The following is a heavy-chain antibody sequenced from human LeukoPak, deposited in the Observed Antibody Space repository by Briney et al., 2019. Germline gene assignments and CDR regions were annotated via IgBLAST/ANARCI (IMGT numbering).Heavy chain of an antibody. CDR2: INPNSGGT. Sequence: ASVKVSCKASGYTFTGYYTHWVRQAPGQGLEWMGWINPNSGGTNYAQKFQGRVTMTRDTSISTAYMELSRLRSDDTAVYYCARVRVAWVAAAGNDYWGQGTLVTVSS. V-gene: IGHV1-2*02. J-gene: IGHJ4*02. CDR3: ARVRVAWVAAAGNDY. D-gene: IGHD6-13*01. CDR1: GYTFTGYY.